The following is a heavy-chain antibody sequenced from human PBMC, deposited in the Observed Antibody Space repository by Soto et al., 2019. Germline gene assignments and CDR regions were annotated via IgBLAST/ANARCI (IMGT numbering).Heavy chain of an antibody. D-gene: IGHD2-8*02. J-gene: IGHJ3*02. CDR2: ILVGGST. Sequence: GSLRLSCAASGFACRSYDMSWVRHAPGKGLGWVSTILVGGSTHYPDSVKGRFTISRDNSKNTLFLQRNSLTAGDTAVYYCAKATATGGGAFDICGQGTMVTDSS. CDR1: GFACRSYD. V-gene: IGHV3-23*01. CDR3: AKATATGGGAFDI.